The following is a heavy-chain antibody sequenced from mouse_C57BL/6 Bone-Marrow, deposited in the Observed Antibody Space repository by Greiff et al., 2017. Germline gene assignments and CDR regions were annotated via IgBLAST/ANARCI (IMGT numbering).Heavy chain of an antibody. CDR1: GFTFSSYA. V-gene: IGHV5-4*03. CDR2: ISDGGSYT. CDR3: CKDGYREGLHYYAMDY. Sequence: DVMLVESGGGLVKPGGSLKLSCAASGFTFSSYAMSWVRQTPEKRLEWVATISDGGSYTYYPDNVKGRFTISRDNAKNNLYLQMSHLKSEDTAMYYRCKDGYREGLHYYAMDYWGQGTSVTVSS. D-gene: IGHD2-3*01. J-gene: IGHJ4*01.